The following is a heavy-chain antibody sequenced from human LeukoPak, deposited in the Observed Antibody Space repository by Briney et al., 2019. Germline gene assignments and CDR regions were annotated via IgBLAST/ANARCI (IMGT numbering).Heavy chain of an antibody. CDR2: ISGYNGNT. V-gene: IGHV1-18*01. Sequence: ASVKVSCKASGYTFISYGISWVRQAPGQGLEWMGWISGYNGNTYSGQKVKGRVTMTTDTSTSTAYMELRSLRSDDTAVYYCARDWGSYSLVYWGQGTLVTVSS. D-gene: IGHD1-26*01. CDR1: GYTFISYG. CDR3: ARDWGSYSLVY. J-gene: IGHJ4*02.